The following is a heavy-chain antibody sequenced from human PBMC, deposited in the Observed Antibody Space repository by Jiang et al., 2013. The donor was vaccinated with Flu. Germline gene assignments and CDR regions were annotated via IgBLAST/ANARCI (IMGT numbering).Heavy chain of an antibody. D-gene: IGHD4-17*01. CDR1: GGPISSSTYY. V-gene: IGHV4-39*01. J-gene: IGHJ4*02. CDR2: IYYSGST. Sequence: SLTCTVSGGPISSSTYYWGWIRQPPGKGLEWIGTIYYSGSTYYNPSLKSRVTISVDTSKNQFSLKLTSVTAADTTFYYCARGTVNRYYFDYWGQGTLVTVSS. CDR3: ARGTVNRYYFDY.